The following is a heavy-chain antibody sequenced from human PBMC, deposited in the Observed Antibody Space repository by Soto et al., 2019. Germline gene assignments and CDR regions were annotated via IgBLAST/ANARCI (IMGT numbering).Heavy chain of an antibody. CDR1: GFTFSNAW. D-gene: IGHD3-22*01. J-gene: IGHJ4*02. CDR2: IKSKTDGGTT. Sequence: LRLSCAASGFTFSNAWMSWVRQAPGKGLEWVGRIKSKTDGGTTDYAAPVKGRFTISRDDSKNTLYLQMNSLKTEDTAVYYCTATDYDSSDFDYWGQGTLVTVSS. V-gene: IGHV3-15*01. CDR3: TATDYDSSDFDY.